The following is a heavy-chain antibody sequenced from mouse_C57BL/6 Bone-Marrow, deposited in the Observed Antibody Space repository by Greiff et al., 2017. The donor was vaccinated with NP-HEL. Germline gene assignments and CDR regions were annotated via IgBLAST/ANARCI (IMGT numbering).Heavy chain of an antibody. V-gene: IGHV1-69*01. CDR3: ARRANWFYAMDY. J-gene: IGHJ4*01. CDR2: IDPSDSYT. D-gene: IGHD4-1*01. CDR1: GYTFTSYW. Sequence: QVQLQQPGAELVMPGASVKLSCKASGYTFTSYWMHWVKQRPGQGLEWIGEIDPSDSYTNYNQKFKGKSTLTVDKSCSTAYMQLSSLTSEDSAVYYCARRANWFYAMDYWGQGTSVTVSS.